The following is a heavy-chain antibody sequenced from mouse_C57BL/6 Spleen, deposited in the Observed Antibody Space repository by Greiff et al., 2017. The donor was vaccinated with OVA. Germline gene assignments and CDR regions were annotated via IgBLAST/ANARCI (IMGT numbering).Heavy chain of an antibody. CDR3: ARHRYGSSLYWYFDV. CDR1: GYTFTSYW. V-gene: IGHV1-55*01. CDR2: IYPGSGST. J-gene: IGHJ1*03. D-gene: IGHD1-1*01. Sequence: QVQLQQPGAELVKPGASVKMSCKASGYTFTSYWITWVKQRPGQGLEWIGDIYPGSGSTNYNEKVKGKATLTVDTSSSTAYMQLSSLTAEDSAVCYCARHRYGSSLYWYFDVWGTGTTVTVSS.